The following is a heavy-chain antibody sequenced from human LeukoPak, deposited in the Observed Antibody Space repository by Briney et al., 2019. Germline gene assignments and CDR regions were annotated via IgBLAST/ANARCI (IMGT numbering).Heavy chain of an antibody. CDR2: INHSGST. Sequence: SETLSLTCAVYGGSFSGYYWRWIRQPPGKGLEWIGEINHSGSTNYNPSLKRRVTISVDTSKNQFSLKLSSVTAADTAVYYCARGRYYDYVWGSYRNPPLDYWGQGTLVAVSS. V-gene: IGHV4-34*01. D-gene: IGHD3-16*02. CDR3: ARGRYYDYVWGSYRNPPLDY. CDR1: GGSFSGYY. J-gene: IGHJ4*02.